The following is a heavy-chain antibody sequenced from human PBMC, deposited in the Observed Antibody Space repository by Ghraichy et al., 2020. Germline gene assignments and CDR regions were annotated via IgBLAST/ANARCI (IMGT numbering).Heavy chain of an antibody. CDR2: ISYDGSNK. Sequence: GESLNISCAASGFTFSSYAMHWVRQAPGKGLEWVAVISYDGSNKYYADSVKGRFTISRDNSKNTLYLQMNSLRAEDTAVYYCARAPGAEGWLQHFDYWGQGTLVTVSS. CDR3: ARAPGAEGWLQHFDY. V-gene: IGHV3-30*04. J-gene: IGHJ4*02. D-gene: IGHD5-24*01. CDR1: GFTFSSYA.